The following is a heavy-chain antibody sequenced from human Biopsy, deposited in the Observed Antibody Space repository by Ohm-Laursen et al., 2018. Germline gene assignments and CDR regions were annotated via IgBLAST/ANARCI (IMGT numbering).Heavy chain of an antibody. CDR3: AGVGAGAPSIDSFDS. CDR1: GGSIGSFF. V-gene: IGHV4-59*01. CDR2: IYYSGST. D-gene: IGHD1-26*01. Sequence: GTLSLTCTVSGGSIGSFFWSWIRQPPGKGLERIGYIYYSGSTNYNPSLRSRVTISVDRSKNQFSLELSSATAADTAVYYCAGVGAGAPSIDSFDSWGQEPLATVPP. J-gene: IGHJ4*02.